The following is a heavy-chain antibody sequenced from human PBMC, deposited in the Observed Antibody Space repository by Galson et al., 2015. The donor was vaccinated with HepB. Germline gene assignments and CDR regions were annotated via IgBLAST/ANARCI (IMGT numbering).Heavy chain of an antibody. CDR1: GFSFSTFA. Sequence: SLRLSCAPSGFSFSTFAMNWVRQAPGKGLEWVSAIGASGDSTYYADSIKGRFTISRDNSKNTLYLQMNSLRAEDTAIYYCAKGGGWLYYFDYWGQGTLVTVSS. V-gene: IGHV3-23*01. J-gene: IGHJ4*02. CDR2: IGASGDST. CDR3: AKGGGWLYYFDY. D-gene: IGHD6-19*01.